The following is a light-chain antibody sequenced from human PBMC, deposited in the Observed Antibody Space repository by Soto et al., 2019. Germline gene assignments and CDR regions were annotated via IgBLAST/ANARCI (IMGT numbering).Light chain of an antibody. CDR3: SSYAGIYPPYV. Sequence: QSALTQPPSASGSPGQSVTISCTGTSSDVGGYNYVSWYQQHPGKAPKLMIYEVSKRPSGVPDRFSGSKSGNTASLTVSGLQAEDEADYYCSSYAGIYPPYVLGTGTKVTVL. CDR2: EVS. V-gene: IGLV2-8*01. J-gene: IGLJ1*01. CDR1: SSDVGGYNY.